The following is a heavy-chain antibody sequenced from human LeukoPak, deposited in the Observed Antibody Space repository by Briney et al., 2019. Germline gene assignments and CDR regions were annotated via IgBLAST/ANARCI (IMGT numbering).Heavy chain of an antibody. D-gene: IGHD6-19*01. CDR3: ARFMSSGQTYYFYGMDV. J-gene: IGHJ6*02. CDR1: GGSFSGHY. Sequence: PSETLSLTCAVYGGSFSGHYWSWIRQPPGKGLEWIGEINHSGSTNYNPSLKSRVTISVDTSKNQFSLKLSSVTAADTAVYYCARFMSSGQTYYFYGMDVWGQGTTVTVSS. CDR2: INHSGST. V-gene: IGHV4-34*01.